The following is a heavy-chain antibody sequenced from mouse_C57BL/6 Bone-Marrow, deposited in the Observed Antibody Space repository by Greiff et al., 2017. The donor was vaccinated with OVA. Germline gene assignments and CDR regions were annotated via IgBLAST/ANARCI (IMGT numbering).Heavy chain of an antibody. CDR2: ISDGGSYT. D-gene: IGHD2-3*01. CDR1: GFTFSSYA. CDR3: AREGDGYYAWFAY. V-gene: IGHV5-4*01. J-gene: IGHJ3*01. Sequence: EVQGVESGGGLVKPGGSLKLSCAASGFTFSSYAMSWVRQTPEKRLEWVATISDGGSYTYYPDNVKGRFTISRDNATNNLYLQMSQLKSEDTAMYYCAREGDGYYAWFAYWGQGTLVTVSA.